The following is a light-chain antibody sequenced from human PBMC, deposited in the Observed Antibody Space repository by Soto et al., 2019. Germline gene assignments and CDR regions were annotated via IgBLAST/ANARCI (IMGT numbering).Light chain of an antibody. V-gene: IGKV1-5*03. J-gene: IGKJ1*01. CDR2: KAS. Sequence: DIQMTQSPSTLSASVGDRVTITCRASQSISTWLAWYQQKPGKAPKLLIYKASSLESGVPSRFSGSGSGTEFTLTISSLQPDDFATYYCQQYMNRWTFGQGTKV. CDR1: QSISTW. CDR3: QQYMNRWT.